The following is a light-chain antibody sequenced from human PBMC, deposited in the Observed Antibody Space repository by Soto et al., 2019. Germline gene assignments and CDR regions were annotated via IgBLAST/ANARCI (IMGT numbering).Light chain of an antibody. Sequence: QSVLTQPPSGSGAPGQRVTISCTGSSSNIGAGYDVHWYQQLPGTAPKLLIYGNSNRPSGVPDRLSGSKSGTSASLAITGLQAEDEAYYYCQSYDSSLSNWVFGGGTKLTIL. CDR2: GNS. CDR3: QSYDSSLSNWV. J-gene: IGLJ3*02. V-gene: IGLV1-40*01. CDR1: SSNIGAGYD.